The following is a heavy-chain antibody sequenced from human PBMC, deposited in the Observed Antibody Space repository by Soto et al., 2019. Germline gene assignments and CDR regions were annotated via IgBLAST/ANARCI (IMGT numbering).Heavy chain of an antibody. D-gene: IGHD6-19*01. Sequence: QVQLQESGPGLVKPSQTLSLTCTVSGGSINSGGYYWTWIRQHPGKGLEWIGHIYYSGTTYYNPSLKSRVTVSLDTSKNQFSLNLNSVTAAHTAVYYCARDLGIAVAPRGAFDIWGQGTMVTVSS. CDR1: GGSINSGGYY. CDR2: IYYSGTT. V-gene: IGHV4-31*03. J-gene: IGHJ3*02. CDR3: ARDLGIAVAPRGAFDI.